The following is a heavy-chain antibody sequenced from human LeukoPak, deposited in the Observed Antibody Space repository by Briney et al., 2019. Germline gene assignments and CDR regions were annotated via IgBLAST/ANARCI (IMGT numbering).Heavy chain of an antibody. CDR2: VHLSGRT. J-gene: IGHJ4*02. Sequence: PSETLSLTCGVSGGSISTTNRWTWVRQPPGEGLEWIGEVHLSGRTHYNPSLESRVTMSVDMSENHISLRLTSVTAADTAVYYCAREGGPYRPLDYSGQGTLVTVSS. V-gene: IGHV4-4*02. CDR1: GGSISTTNR. CDR3: AREGGPYRPLDY.